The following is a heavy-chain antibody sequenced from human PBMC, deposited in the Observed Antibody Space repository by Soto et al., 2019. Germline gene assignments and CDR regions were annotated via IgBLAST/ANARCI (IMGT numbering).Heavy chain of an antibody. V-gene: IGHV4-30-2*01. D-gene: IGHD6-19*01. CDR3: ARAGGLGAVAADY. J-gene: IGHJ4*02. CDR1: GGSISSGGYS. CDR2: IYHSGST. Sequence: QLQLQESGSGLVKPSQTLSLTCAVSGGSISSGGYSWSWIRQPPGKGLEWIGYIYHSGSTYYNPYIKSRVTISVDRSKNQFSLKLSSVTAADTAVYYCARAGGLGAVAADYWGQGTLVTVSS.